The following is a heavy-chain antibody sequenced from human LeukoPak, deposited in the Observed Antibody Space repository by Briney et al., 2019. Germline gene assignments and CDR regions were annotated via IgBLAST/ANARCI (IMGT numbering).Heavy chain of an antibody. CDR1: GYTFTSND. Sequence: GASVKVSCKASGYTFTSNDINWVRQATGQGLEWMGWMNANSGNTGYAQKFQGRVTITRNTSISTAYMELSSLRSEDTAVYYCARVLYRPGRRYYYMDVWGKGTTVTVSS. CDR2: MNANSGNT. J-gene: IGHJ6*03. V-gene: IGHV1-8*01. D-gene: IGHD1-26*01. CDR3: ARVLYRPGRRYYYMDV.